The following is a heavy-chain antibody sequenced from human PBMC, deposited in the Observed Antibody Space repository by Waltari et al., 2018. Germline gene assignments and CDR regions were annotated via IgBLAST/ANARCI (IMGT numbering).Heavy chain of an antibody. V-gene: IGHV3-7*01. CDR1: GFTFSNYW. CDR3: VVGRINMVH. J-gene: IGHJ4*02. Sequence: EVQVVESGGGLVQVGGSLSLSCAASGFTFSNYWMNWVRQAPGKGLEWVANIKEDGSEKYYVDSVKGRFTISRDNAKNSLYLQMNSLRAEDTAVYYCVVGRINMVHWGQGTLLSVSS. D-gene: IGHD3-10*01. CDR2: IKEDGSEK.